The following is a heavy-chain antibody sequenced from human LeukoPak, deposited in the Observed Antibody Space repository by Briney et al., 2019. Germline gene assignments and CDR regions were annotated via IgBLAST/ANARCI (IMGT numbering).Heavy chain of an antibody. CDR2: INPNSGGT. CDR3: AREELRYFDWSYYYYMDV. CDR1: GYTFTGYY. Sequence: ASVKVSCKASGYTFTGYYMHWVRQAPGQGLEWMGWINPNSGGTNYAQKFQGRVTMTRDTAISTAYMELSRLRSDDTAVYYCAREELRYFDWSYYYYMDVWGKGTTVTVSS. J-gene: IGHJ6*03. V-gene: IGHV1-2*02. D-gene: IGHD3-9*01.